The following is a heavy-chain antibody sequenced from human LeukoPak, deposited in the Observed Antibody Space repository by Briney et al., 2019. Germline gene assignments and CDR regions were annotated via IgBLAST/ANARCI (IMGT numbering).Heavy chain of an antibody. D-gene: IGHD6-13*01. CDR1: RFTFSGHA. J-gene: IGHJ5*02. Sequence: PGGSLLLSGAASRFTFSGHALSQVRQAPGKGLEWVSAISGSGGSTYYADSVKGRFTISRDNSKNTLYLQMNSLSGAGKAVHYCAKNWRRAAAGNQDWFDPWGQGTLVTVSS. V-gene: IGHV3-23*01. CDR2: ISGSGGST. CDR3: AKNWRRAAAGNQDWFDP.